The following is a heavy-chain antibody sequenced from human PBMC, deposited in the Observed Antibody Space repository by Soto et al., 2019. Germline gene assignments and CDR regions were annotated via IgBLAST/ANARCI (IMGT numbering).Heavy chain of an antibody. CDR2: ISYDGSNK. Sequence: QVQLVESGGGVVQPGRSLRLSCAASGFIFSSYAMHWVRQAPGKGLEWVAVISYDGSNKKYADSVQGRLTISRDNSKNILYLQMNSLRAEDTAVFYWAKDSYRMSAGGFLFDSWGQGTLVTVSS. J-gene: IGHJ4*02. CDR1: GFIFSSYA. CDR3: AKDSYRMSAGGFLFDS. V-gene: IGHV3-30-3*01. D-gene: IGHD3-10*01.